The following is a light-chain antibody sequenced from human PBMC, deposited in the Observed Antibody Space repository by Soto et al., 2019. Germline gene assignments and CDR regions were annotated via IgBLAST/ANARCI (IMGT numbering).Light chain of an antibody. CDR3: QQYNNWPPWT. CDR1: QSVSSSY. V-gene: IGKV3-15*01. J-gene: IGKJ1*01. Sequence: ENVLTQSPGTLSLSPGDRASLSCRASQSVSSSYLAWYQQKPGQAPRLLIYGASTRATGIPARFSGSGSGTEFTLTISSLQSEDFAVYYCQQYNNWPPWTFGQGTKVDIK. CDR2: GAS.